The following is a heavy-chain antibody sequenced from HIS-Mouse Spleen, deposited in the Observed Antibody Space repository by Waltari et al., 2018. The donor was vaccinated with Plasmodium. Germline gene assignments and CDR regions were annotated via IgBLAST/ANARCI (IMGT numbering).Heavy chain of an antibody. V-gene: IGHV3-66*01. CDR2: IYSGGST. Sequence: EVQLVESGGGLVQPGGSLRLSCAASGFTARSNYMRWVRQAPGKGLEGVSVIYSGGSTYYADSVKGRFTISRDNSKNTLYLQMNSLRAEDTAVYYCARLGIPYVDTAMAVGYWGQGTLVTVSS. D-gene: IGHD5-18*01. CDR3: ARLGIPYVDTAMAVGY. J-gene: IGHJ4*02. CDR1: GFTARSNY.